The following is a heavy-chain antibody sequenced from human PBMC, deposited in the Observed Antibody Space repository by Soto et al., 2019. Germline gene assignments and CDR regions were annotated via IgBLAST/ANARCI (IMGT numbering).Heavy chain of an antibody. CDR2: INPRGGST. CDR3: AREWAASRPGTTYEYYGMDV. D-gene: IGHD1-26*01. J-gene: IGHJ6*02. Sequence: GSSVKVSCNTSGYTFTSYYRHWVRQAPGQGLEWMGIINPRGGSTSYAQKFQGRVTMTRDTSTSTVYMELSSLRSEDTAVYYCAREWAASRPGTTYEYYGMDVWRQGTTVTVSS. V-gene: IGHV1-46*01. CDR1: GYTFTSYY.